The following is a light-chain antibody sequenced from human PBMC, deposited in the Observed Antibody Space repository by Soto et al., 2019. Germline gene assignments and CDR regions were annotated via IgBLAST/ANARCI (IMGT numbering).Light chain of an antibody. Sequence: QSALTQPPSASGSLGQSVTISCTGTIGDIGSYYYVSWYQQHPGKAPKLIIYDVTKRPSGVPDRFSGSKSGNTASLTISGLQADDEADYYCCSYAGNYTVFGGGTKVTVL. CDR1: IGDIGSYYY. V-gene: IGLV2-11*01. J-gene: IGLJ2*01. CDR3: CSYAGNYTV. CDR2: DVT.